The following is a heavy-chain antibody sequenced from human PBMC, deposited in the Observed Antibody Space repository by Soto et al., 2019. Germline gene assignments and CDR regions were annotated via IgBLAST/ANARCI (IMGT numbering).Heavy chain of an antibody. CDR3: VREALPYYGANGYYVMAAFDI. J-gene: IGHJ3*02. D-gene: IGHD3-3*01. V-gene: IGHV3-7*01. Sequence: PGGSLRLSCAASGFIFSNFWMSWVRQAPGKGLEWVANINQDGSEMYYVDSVKGRFTISRDNAKNSLFLQMNSLRAEDTAVYYCVREALPYYGANGYYVMAAFDIWGQGTMVTVSS. CDR1: GFIFSNFW. CDR2: INQDGSEM.